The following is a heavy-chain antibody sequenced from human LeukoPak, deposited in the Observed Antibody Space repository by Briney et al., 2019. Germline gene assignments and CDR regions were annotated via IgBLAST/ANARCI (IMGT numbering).Heavy chain of an antibody. CDR2: ISAYNGNT. CDR1: GYTFTSYG. Sequence: GASVKVSCKASGYTFTSYGISWVRQAPGQGLEWMGWISAYNGNTNYALKLQGRVTMTTDTSTSTAYMELRSLRSDDTAVYYCARDCSSTSCYWTNYYYYYGMDVWGQGTTVTVSS. CDR3: ARDCSSTSCYWTNYYYYYGMDV. J-gene: IGHJ6*02. V-gene: IGHV1-18*01. D-gene: IGHD2-2*01.